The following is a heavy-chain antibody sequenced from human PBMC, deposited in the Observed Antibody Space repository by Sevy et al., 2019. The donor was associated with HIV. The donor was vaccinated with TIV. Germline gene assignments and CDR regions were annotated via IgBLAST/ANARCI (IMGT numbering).Heavy chain of an antibody. CDR3: AGVWGEQLGPLNIAAAGTDEFDY. D-gene: IGHD6-13*01. V-gene: IGHV3-48*02. Sequence: GGSLRLSCAASGFTFSSYSMNWVRLAPGKGLEWVSYVRSSSSTIDYADSVKGRFTISRDNAKNSLYLQMNSLRDEDKAVYYCAGVWGEQLGPLNIAAAGTDEFDYWGQGTLVTVSS. CDR1: GFTFSSYS. CDR2: VRSSSSTI. J-gene: IGHJ4*02.